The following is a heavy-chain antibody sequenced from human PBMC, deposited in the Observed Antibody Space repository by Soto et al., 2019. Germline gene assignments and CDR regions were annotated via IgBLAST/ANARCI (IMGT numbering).Heavy chain of an antibody. CDR2: ISYSGVSA. CDR1: GFIFSNHA. CDR3: AKDSRPGQEDIVATMDLGSDY. Sequence: PGGSLRLSCEASGFIFSNHAMSWVRQAPGRGLEWVSIISYSGVSAYYADSVKGRFTISRDNSKNTLYLQMVGLRAEDTAVYYCAKDSRPGQEDIVATMDLGSDYSGHGTLVTVSS. D-gene: IGHD5-12*01. V-gene: IGHV3-23*01. J-gene: IGHJ4*01.